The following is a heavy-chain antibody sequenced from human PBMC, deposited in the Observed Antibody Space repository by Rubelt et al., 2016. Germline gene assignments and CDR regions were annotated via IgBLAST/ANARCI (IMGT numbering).Heavy chain of an antibody. CDR3: AKDGVRSSGPHDS. D-gene: IGHD6-19*01. CDR2: VYYTGSA. Sequence: QVQLQESGPGLVKPSETLSLTCTVSGGSISSYYWSWIRQPPGKGLEWIGYVYYTGSAYYSPSLKSRATISVDTPTNQFSLKLGSGTAAYTAVYYCAKDGVRSSGPHDSWGQGTLVIVSS. J-gene: IGHJ4*02. CDR1: GGSISSYY. V-gene: IGHV4-59*12.